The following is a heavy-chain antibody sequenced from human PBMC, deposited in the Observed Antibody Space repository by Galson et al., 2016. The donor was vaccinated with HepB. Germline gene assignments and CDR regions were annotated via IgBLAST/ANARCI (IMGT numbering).Heavy chain of an antibody. CDR2: ISYDGNNK. Sequence: SLRLSCAASGFIFSTYGMPWVRQAPGKGLEWMAVISYDGNNKKYVDSVNGRFTVSRDNSKDTLYLQMNSLRAEDSAVYYCAKQGLNSHGHGVYGMDVWGQGTTVTVSS. V-gene: IGHV3-30*18. CDR1: GFIFSTYG. D-gene: IGHD4-17*01. J-gene: IGHJ6*02. CDR3: AKQGLNSHGHGVYGMDV.